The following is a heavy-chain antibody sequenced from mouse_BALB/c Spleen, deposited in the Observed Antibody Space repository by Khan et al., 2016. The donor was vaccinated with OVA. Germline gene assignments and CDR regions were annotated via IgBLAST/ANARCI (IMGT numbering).Heavy chain of an antibody. V-gene: IGHV1-77*01. CDR1: GYTFTDYY. J-gene: IGHJ2*01. CDR2: IYPGSGNI. CDR3: ARVDTTSLDC. Sequence: QVQLKQSGTELARPGASVKLSCTASGYTFTDYYITWVKQRTGQGLEWIGEIYPGSGNIYYNENFKGQATLTADKSSSTAYIHLSSLTSEDSAVYFCARVDTTSLDCWGHGTTLTVSS. D-gene: IGHD4-1*02.